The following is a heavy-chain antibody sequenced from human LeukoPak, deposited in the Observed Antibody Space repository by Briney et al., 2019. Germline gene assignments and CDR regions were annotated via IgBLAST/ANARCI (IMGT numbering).Heavy chain of an antibody. D-gene: IGHD5-18*01. CDR1: GYTFSGHY. CDR2: INPNSGGT. V-gene: IGHV1-2*02. J-gene: IGHJ4*02. CDR3: ARVPAGYGPYYFDY. Sequence: ASVKVPCKASGYTFSGHYIHWVRQAPGQGLEWMGWINPNSGGTNYAQKFQGRVTMTRDTSISTAYMELSSLRSDDTAVYYCARVPAGYGPYYFDYWGQGTLVTVSS.